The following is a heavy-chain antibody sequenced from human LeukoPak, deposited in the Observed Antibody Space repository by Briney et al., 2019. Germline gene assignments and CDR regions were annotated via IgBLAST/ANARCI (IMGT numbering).Heavy chain of an antibody. CDR1: GYTFTGYY. V-gene: IGHV1-2*02. Sequence: ASVKVSCKASGYTFTGYYMHWVRQAPGQGLEWMGWINPNSGGTNYARKFQGRVTMTRDTSISTAYMELSRLRSDDTAVYYCARDYIHYYDSSGYYYHWGQGTLVTVSS. CDR3: ARDYIHYYDSSGYYYH. D-gene: IGHD3-22*01. J-gene: IGHJ5*02. CDR2: INPNSGGT.